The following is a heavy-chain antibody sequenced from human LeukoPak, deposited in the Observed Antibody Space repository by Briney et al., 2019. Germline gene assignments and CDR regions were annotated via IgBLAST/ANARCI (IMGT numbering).Heavy chain of an antibody. V-gene: IGHV3-11*01. D-gene: IGHD1-20*01. Sequence: KAGGSLKLSCAASGFTFSDYYMSWIRQAPGKGLEWVSYVSSSGSTIYYADSVKGRFTISRDNAKNSLYLQMNSLKTDDTAVYYCTRGLYNVVYYLDFVGQGTLVTVSS. CDR1: GFTFSDYY. CDR2: VSSSGSTI. CDR3: TRGLYNVVYYLDF. J-gene: IGHJ4*02.